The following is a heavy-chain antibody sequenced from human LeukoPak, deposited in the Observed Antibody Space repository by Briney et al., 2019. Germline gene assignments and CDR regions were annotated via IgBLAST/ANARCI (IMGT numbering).Heavy chain of an antibody. Sequence: SETLSLTCTVSGGSISSYHWSWIRQPPGKGLEWIGYIYYTGSTNYNPSLKSRVTISVDTSKNQFSLKLSSVTAADTAVFYCARHLDYYGSGTYEFWGQGTLVTVSS. J-gene: IGHJ4*02. CDR1: GGSISSYH. CDR2: IYYTGST. D-gene: IGHD3-10*01. V-gene: IGHV4-59*08. CDR3: ARHLDYYGSGTYEF.